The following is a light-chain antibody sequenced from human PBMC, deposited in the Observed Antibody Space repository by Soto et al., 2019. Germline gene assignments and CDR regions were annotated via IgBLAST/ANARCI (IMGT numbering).Light chain of an antibody. J-gene: IGLJ3*02. CDR3: ETWDSNTWV. Sequence: QPVLTQSSSASASLGSSVKLTGTLSGGHSSYIIAWHQQQPGKAPRYLMKIEGSGSYNKGSGVPDRFSGSSSGADRYLTISSLQFEDEADYYCETWDSNTWVFGGGTKLTVL. V-gene: IGLV4-60*02. CDR2: IEGSGSY. CDR1: GGHSSYI.